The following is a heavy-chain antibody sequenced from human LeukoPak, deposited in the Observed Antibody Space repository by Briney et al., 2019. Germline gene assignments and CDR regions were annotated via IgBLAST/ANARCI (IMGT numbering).Heavy chain of an antibody. D-gene: IGHD3-10*01. V-gene: IGHV3-23*01. Sequence: GGSLRLSCATSGFTFSTYAMSWVRQAPGRGLEWVSAISSSGSRTYYAESVKGRFTISRDNAKNSLYLQMNSLRAEDTAVYYCARGNSMVRGVTQNWGQGTLVTVSS. CDR3: ARGNSMVRGVTQN. J-gene: IGHJ4*02. CDR1: GFTFSTYA. CDR2: ISSSGSRT.